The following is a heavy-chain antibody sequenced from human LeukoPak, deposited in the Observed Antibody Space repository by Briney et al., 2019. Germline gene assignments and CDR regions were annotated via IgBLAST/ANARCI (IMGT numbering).Heavy chain of an antibody. D-gene: IGHD5-12*01. CDR2: IWYDGSNK. CDR3: ARDGYQSHNWFDP. V-gene: IGHV3-33*01. CDR1: GFTFSSYG. J-gene: IGHJ5*02. Sequence: PGWSLRLSCAASGFTFSSYGMHWVRQAPGRGRVWVTVIWYDGSNKYYADSVKGRFTISRDNSKNTLYLQMNSLRAEDTAVYYCARDGYQSHNWFDPWGQGTLVTVSS.